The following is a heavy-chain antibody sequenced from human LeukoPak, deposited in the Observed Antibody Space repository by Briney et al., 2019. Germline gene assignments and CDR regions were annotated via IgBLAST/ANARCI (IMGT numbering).Heavy chain of an antibody. CDR3: ARVVEPHYGMDV. Sequence: ATVEVSCKASGYTFTGYYMHWVRQAPGQGLEWMGWINPNSGGTNYAQKFQGRVTMTRDTSISTAYMELSRLRSDDTAVYYCARVVEPHYGMDVWGQGTTVTVSS. CDR1: GYTFTGYY. J-gene: IGHJ6*02. D-gene: IGHD1-26*01. V-gene: IGHV1-2*02. CDR2: INPNSGGT.